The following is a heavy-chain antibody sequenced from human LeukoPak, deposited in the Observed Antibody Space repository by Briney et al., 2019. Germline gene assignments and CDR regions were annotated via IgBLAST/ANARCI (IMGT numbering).Heavy chain of an antibody. J-gene: IGHJ3*02. D-gene: IGHD3-16*02. CDR1: GFTFSSYG. Sequence: GGSLRLSCAASGFTFSSYGMHWVRQAPGKGLEWVAFIRYDGSNKYYADSVKGRFTISRDNSKNTLYLQMNSLRAEDTAAYYCAKSFGGYDYVWGSYRKHDAFDIWGQGTMVTVSS. V-gene: IGHV3-30*02. CDR3: AKSFGGYDYVWGSYRKHDAFDI. CDR2: IRYDGSNK.